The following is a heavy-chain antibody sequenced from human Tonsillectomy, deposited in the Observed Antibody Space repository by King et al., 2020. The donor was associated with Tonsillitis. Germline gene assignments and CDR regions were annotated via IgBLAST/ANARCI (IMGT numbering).Heavy chain of an antibody. CDR2: ISAYNGNT. V-gene: IGHV1-18*01. CDR1: GYPFPNYG. CDR3: ARDREMRFAQPKGCWFAP. Sequence: LQLVQSGPEVKKPGASEKVSCKASGYPFPNYGISWVRQAPGQGLEGLGWISAYNGNTKYAQKLQGRVTMTTETSTSTAYVEVRRLRSDDTAVYYSARDREMRFAQPKGCWFAPWGQGTLVTVSS. D-gene: IGHD5-24*01. J-gene: IGHJ5*02.